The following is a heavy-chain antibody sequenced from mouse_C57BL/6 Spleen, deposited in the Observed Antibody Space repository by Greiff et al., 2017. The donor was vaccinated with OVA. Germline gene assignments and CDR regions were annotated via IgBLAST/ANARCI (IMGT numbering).Heavy chain of an antibody. Sequence: QVQLKQPGAELVKPGASVKLSCKASGYTFTSYWMQWVKQRPGQGLEWIGEIDPSDSYTNYNQKFKGKATLTVDTSSSTAYMQLSSLTSEDSAVYYCARRRGNYYAMDYWGQGTSVTVSS. CDR1: GYTFTSYW. CDR2: IDPSDSYT. J-gene: IGHJ4*01. CDR3: ARRRGNYYAMDY. V-gene: IGHV1-50*01.